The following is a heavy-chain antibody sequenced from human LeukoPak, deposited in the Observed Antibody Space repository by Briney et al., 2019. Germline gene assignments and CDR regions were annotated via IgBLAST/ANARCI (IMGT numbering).Heavy chain of an antibody. J-gene: IGHJ4*02. CDR2: IIPILGIA. Sequence: ASVKVSCKASGGTFSSYAISWVRQAPGQGLEWMGRIIPILGIANYAQKFQGRVTITADKSTSTAYMELSSPRSEDTAVYYCARENYYDSSGPLYWGQGTLVTVSS. D-gene: IGHD3-22*01. V-gene: IGHV1-69*04. CDR3: ARENYYDSSGPLY. CDR1: GGTFSSYA.